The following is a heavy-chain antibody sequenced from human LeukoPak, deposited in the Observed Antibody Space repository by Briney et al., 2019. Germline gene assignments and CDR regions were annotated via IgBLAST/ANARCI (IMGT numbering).Heavy chain of an antibody. CDR1: GGSISSYY. V-gene: IGHV4-59*01. CDR2: IYYSGST. D-gene: IGHD2-15*01. CDR3: AGGYCSGGSCYILDY. Sequence: SGTLSLTCTVSGGSISSYYWSWIRQPPGKGLEWIGYIYYSGSTNYNPSLKSRVTISVDTSKNQFSLKLSSVTAVDTAVYYCAGGYCSGGSCYILDYWGQGTLVTVSS. J-gene: IGHJ4*02.